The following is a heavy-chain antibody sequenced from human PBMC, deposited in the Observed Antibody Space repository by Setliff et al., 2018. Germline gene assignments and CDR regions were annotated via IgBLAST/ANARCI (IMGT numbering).Heavy chain of an antibody. D-gene: IGHD3-9*01. V-gene: IGHV1-69-2*01. CDR3: ATGRDWPTDTDWYFDL. CDR2: VDPEDGET. J-gene: IGHJ2*01. Sequence: ASVKVSCKASGYTFTDYYMHWVQQAPGKGLEWMGRVDPEDGETIYAEKFQGRVTMTADTSTDTAYMELSSLRSEDTAVYYCATGRDWPTDTDWYFDLWGRGTLVTAPQ. CDR1: GYTFTDYY.